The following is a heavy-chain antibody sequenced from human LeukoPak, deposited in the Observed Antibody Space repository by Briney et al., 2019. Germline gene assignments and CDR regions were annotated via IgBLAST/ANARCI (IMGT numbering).Heavy chain of an antibody. CDR3: SDF. CDR2: ILGSGRSA. Sequence: GSLRLSCAASGFTFSSYWMSWVRQAPGKGLEWVSAILGSGRSAYYADSVKGRFTISRDNSKNSLFLQMNSLRVEDTALYYDSDFWGQGTLVTVSA. CDR1: GFTFSSYW. V-gene: IGHV3-23*01. D-gene: IGHD2-15*01. J-gene: IGHJ4*02.